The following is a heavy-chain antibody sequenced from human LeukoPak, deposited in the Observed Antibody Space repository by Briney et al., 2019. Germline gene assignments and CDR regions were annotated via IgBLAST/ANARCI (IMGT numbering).Heavy chain of an antibody. J-gene: IGHJ6*04. V-gene: IGHV3-30*02. CDR2: IQYDGTNK. CDR1: GFTFSSYE. D-gene: IGHD3-10*02. Sequence: GGSLRLSCAASGFTFSSYEMNWVRQAPGKGLEWVAFIQYDGTNKYYADSVTGRFTISRDNAKNSLYLQMNSLRAEDTAVYYCAELGITMIGGVWGKGTTVTISS. CDR3: AELGITMIGGV.